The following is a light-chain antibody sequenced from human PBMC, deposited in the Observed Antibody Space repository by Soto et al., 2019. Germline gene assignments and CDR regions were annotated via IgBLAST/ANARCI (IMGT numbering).Light chain of an antibody. CDR1: ISDIGGYEY. CDR2: EVT. CDR3: SSYTDSSTLGLYV. J-gene: IGLJ1*01. V-gene: IGLV2-14*01. Sequence: QSVLPHPASVSGSPWQSIPISCTGTISDIGGYEYVSWYQQHPGKAPRLMIYEVTYRPSGVSNRFSGSKSGSTASLTISGLQAEDEADYYCSSYTDSSTLGLYVFGTGTKVTVL.